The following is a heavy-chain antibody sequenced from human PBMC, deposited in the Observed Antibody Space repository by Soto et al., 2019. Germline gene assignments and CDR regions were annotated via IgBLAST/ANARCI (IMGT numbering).Heavy chain of an antibody. CDR1: GGSISSSTYY. Sequence: PSETLSLTCTVSGGSISSSTYYWGWVRQPPRKGLEWIGSFYYSGSTYYNPSLKSRVTISVDTSKNQFSLDLNSVTAADTAVYFCARHCLSQLVQSPFDYWGQGTLVTVSS. V-gene: IGHV4-39*01. CDR3: ARHCLSQLVQSPFDY. J-gene: IGHJ4*02. D-gene: IGHD6-6*01. CDR2: FYYSGST.